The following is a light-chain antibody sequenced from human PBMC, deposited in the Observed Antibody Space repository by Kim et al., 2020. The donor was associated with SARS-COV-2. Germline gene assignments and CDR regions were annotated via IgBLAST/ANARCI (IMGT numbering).Light chain of an antibody. V-gene: IGLV1-47*01. CDR2: ENY. Sequence: HRVTIYCSGSRSNIGSNYVYWYQQLPGAAPKLLIYENYQRPSGVPDRFSGSKSGTSASLAISGLRSEDEADYYCAAWDNSLSVHYVFGTGTKVTVL. CDR3: AAWDNSLSVHYV. J-gene: IGLJ1*01. CDR1: RSNIGSNY.